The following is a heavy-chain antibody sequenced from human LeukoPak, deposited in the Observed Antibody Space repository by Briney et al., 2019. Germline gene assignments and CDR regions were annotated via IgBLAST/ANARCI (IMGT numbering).Heavy chain of an antibody. CDR1: GFTFDDYG. V-gene: IGHV3-21*01. D-gene: IGHD4-17*01. CDR3: ARDPPPHGDYGVGAFDI. Sequence: MTGGSLRLSCAASGFTFDDYGMSWVRQAPGKGLEWVSSISSSSSYIYYADSVKGRFTISRDNAKNSLYLQMNSLRAEDTAVYYCARDPPPHGDYGVGAFDIWGQGTMVTVSS. CDR2: ISSSSSYI. J-gene: IGHJ3*02.